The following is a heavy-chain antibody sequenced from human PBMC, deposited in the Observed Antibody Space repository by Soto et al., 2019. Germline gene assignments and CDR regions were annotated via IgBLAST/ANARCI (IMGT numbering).Heavy chain of an antibody. J-gene: IGHJ4*02. D-gene: IGHD2-15*01. CDR2: ITGSGDKT. CDR3: AKVLVGILRGNFDY. V-gene: IGHV3-23*01. CDR1: GFTLSNYA. Sequence: GGSLRLSCAASGFTLSNYAMSWVRQAPGKGLEWDSGITGSGDKTYCADSVKGRFTISRGKSENTLYLQIDSLKGEDTAESYCAKVLVGILRGNFDYWCQGTQVSVSS.